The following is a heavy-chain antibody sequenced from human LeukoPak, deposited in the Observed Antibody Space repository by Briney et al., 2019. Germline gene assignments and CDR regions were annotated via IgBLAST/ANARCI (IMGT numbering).Heavy chain of an antibody. CDR1: GDSVSSSSAA. J-gene: IGHJ4*02. V-gene: IGHV6-1*01. Sequence: SQTLSLTCVISGDSVSSSSAAWNWIRQSPSRGLEWLGRTYYRSKWYSDYAVSVKSRITITADTSKNQFSLQLTSMTRDDTALYFCAREGPHCSSGNRYSSKAIGFFDSWGQGNLVTVSS. D-gene: IGHD2-15*01. CDR3: AREGPHCSSGNRYSSKAIGFFDS. CDR2: TYYRSKWYS.